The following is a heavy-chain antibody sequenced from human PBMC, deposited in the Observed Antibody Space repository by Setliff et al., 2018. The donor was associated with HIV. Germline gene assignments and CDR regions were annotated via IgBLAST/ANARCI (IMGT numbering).Heavy chain of an antibody. CDR1: GVSVGSGDYY. V-gene: IGHV4-31*03. D-gene: IGHD2-15*01. J-gene: IGHJ4*02. CDR2: IFHSGDT. CDR3: ARGWYPDY. Sequence: SETLSLTCSVSGVSVGSGDYYWHWIRQHPEKALEWIGYIFHSGDTYYNPSLKSRVTMSVDTSKNQFSLKLSSVTAADTAVYYCARGWYPDYWGQGTLVTVSS.